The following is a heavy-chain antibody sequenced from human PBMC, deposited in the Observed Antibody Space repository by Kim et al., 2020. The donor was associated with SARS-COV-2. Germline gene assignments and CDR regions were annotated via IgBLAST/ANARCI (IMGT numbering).Heavy chain of an antibody. D-gene: IGHD3-10*01. V-gene: IGHV4-39*01. CDR1: GGSISSSSYY. J-gene: IGHJ6*02. Sequence: SETLSLTCTVSGGSISSSSYYWGWIRQPPGKGLEWIGSIYYSGSTYYNPSLKSRVTISVDTSKNQFSLKLSSVTAADTAVYYCARHLEGYYPYCYYDGMDVWGQGTTVTVSS. CDR3: ARHLEGYYPYCYYDGMDV. CDR2: IYYSGST.